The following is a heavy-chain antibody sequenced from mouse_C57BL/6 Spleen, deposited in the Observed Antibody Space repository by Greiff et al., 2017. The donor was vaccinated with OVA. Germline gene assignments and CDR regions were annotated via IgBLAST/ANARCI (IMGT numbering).Heavy chain of an antibody. CDR1: GFSLTSYA. V-gene: IGHV2-9-1*01. J-gene: IGHJ4*01. CDR3: ASKGAVVGGDDMDY. D-gene: IGHD1-1*01. Sequence: QVQLQQSGPGLVAPSQSLSITCTASGFSLTSYAISWVRQPPGKGLEWLGVIWTGGGTNYYSAHKSRLSISKDNSKDPVFLKMNRQHTADTARYYCASKGAVVGGDDMDYWGQGTTVTVSS. CDR2: IWTGGGT.